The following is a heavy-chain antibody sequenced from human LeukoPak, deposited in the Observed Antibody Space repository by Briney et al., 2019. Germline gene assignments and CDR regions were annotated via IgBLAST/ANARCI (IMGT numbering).Heavy chain of an antibody. CDR3: ARFDIVVVPAASRHYYYYGMDV. CDR2: MNPNSGNT. CDR1: GYTFTSYD. D-gene: IGHD2-2*01. J-gene: IGHJ6*02. V-gene: IGHV1-8*01. Sequence: ASVKVSCKASGYTFTSYDINWVRRATGQGLEWMGWMNPNSGNTGYAQKFQGRVTMTRNTSISTAYVELSSLKSEDTAVYYCARFDIVVVPAASRHYYYYGMDVWGQGTTVTVSS.